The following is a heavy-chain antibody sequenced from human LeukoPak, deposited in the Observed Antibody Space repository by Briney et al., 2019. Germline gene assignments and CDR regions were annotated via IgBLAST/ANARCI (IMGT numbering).Heavy chain of an antibody. D-gene: IGHD3-22*01. V-gene: IGHV3-30*18. J-gene: IGHJ3*02. CDR3: AKEQLEDYYDSTYNDIDAFDI. CDR1: GFSFSSYG. Sequence: GGSLRLSYAASGFSFSSYGMHWVRQAPGKGLEWVAVIPYDGSNTYYADSVKGRFTISRDNSKNTLYLQMNSLRAEDTAVYYCAKEQLEDYYDSTYNDIDAFDIWGQGTMVTVSS. CDR2: IPYDGSNT.